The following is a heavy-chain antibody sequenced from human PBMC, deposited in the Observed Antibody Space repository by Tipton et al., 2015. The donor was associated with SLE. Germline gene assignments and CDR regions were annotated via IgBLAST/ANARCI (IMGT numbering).Heavy chain of an antibody. CDR3: ARRHRPYIVVIPDAFDI. CDR1: GGSISSGSYY. J-gene: IGHJ3*02. V-gene: IGHV4-61*02. Sequence: TLSLTCTVSGGSISSGSYYWSWIRQPAGKGLEWIGRIYTSGSTNYNPSLKSRLTISLDTSKNQFSLKLSSVTAADTAVYYCARRHRPYIVVIPDAFDIWGQGTMVTVSS. CDR2: IYTSGST. D-gene: IGHD2-15*01.